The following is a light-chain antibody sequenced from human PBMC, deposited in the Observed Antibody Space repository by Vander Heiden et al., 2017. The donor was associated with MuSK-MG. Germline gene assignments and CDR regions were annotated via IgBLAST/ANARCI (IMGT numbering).Light chain of an antibody. CDR3: SSYTSTSTLYV. Sequence: QSALAQPASVSGSTGPSITIACTGTSSDVGDYNYVSWYRQHSGKAPKLMIDDVSSRPSGVSDRFSGAKSGNTASLTISGLQAADEADYYCSSYTSTSTLYVFGTGTKVTVL. CDR1: SSDVGDYNY. CDR2: DVS. V-gene: IGLV2-14*01. J-gene: IGLJ1*01.